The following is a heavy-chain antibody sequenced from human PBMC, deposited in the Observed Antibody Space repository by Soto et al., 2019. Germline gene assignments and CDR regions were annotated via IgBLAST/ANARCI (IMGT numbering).Heavy chain of an antibody. J-gene: IGHJ3*02. Sequence: GGSLRLSCAASGFTFSSYSMNWVRQAPGKGLEWVSSISSSSSYIYYADSVKGRFTISRDNAKNSLYLQMNSLRAEDTAVYYCAPIVVVINGAACDIWGQGTRVTVSS. V-gene: IGHV3-21*01. CDR3: APIVVVINGAACDI. D-gene: IGHD3-22*01. CDR1: GFTFSSYS. CDR2: ISSSSSYI.